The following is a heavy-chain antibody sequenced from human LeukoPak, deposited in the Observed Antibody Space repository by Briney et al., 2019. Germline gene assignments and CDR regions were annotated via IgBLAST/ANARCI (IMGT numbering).Heavy chain of an antibody. Sequence: GGSLRLSCTDSGNKFDDYGMSWVRQAPRKGLEWVSGINWYGGATAYSDSVKGRFTISRDHAKNFLFLQMNSLRAEDTGSYFCARDLSSSWYSLGYWGQGILVPVSS. J-gene: IGHJ4*02. CDR2: INWYGGAT. CDR1: GNKFDDYG. V-gene: IGHV3-20*04. D-gene: IGHD6-13*01. CDR3: ARDLSSSWYSLGY.